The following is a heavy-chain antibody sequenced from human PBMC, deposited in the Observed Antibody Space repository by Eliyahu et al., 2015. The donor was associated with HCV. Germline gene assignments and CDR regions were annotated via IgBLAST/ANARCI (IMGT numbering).Heavy chain of an antibody. Sequence: EVQLVQSGAEVKKPGXSLKISCKGSGYSFTSYWTGWVRXMPGKGLEWMGIIYPGDSDTRYSPSFQGQVTISADKSISTAYLQWSSLKASDTAMYYCARHRITMVRGVTQYAFDIWGQGTMVTVSS. CDR3: ARHRITMVRGVTQYAFDI. D-gene: IGHD3-10*01. CDR2: IYPGDSDT. CDR1: GYSFTSYW. V-gene: IGHV5-51*01. J-gene: IGHJ3*02.